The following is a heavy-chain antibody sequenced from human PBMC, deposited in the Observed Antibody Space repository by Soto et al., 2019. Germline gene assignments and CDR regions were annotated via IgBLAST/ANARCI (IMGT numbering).Heavy chain of an antibody. Sequence: QVQLVEAGGGVVQPGRSLRLSCAASGFTFSSYGMHWVRQAPGKGLEWVAVISYDGINEDYADSVKGRFTISRDNSKNTLYLQMNSLSAEDTAVYYCANDIVLMVYAGNFDYWGQGTLVTVSS. CDR2: ISYDGINE. CDR3: ANDIVLMVYAGNFDY. CDR1: GFTFSSYG. V-gene: IGHV3-30*18. J-gene: IGHJ4*02. D-gene: IGHD2-8*01.